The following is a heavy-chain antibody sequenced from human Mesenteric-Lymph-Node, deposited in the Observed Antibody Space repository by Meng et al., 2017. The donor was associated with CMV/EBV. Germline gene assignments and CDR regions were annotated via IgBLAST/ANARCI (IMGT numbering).Heavy chain of an antibody. CDR1: VSRPRYY. D-gene: IGHD3-9*01. Sequence: VSRPRYYWSFVSQPPGKRPEWIGNIYYSGSTNYNPCLKSRVTVSLDTSKNQFSLKLTSLTAADTAMYYCASSELRYFDWLLLNFDYWGQGALVTVSS. V-gene: IGHV4-61*01. CDR2: IYYSGST. J-gene: IGHJ4*02. CDR3: ASSELRYFDWLLLNFDY.